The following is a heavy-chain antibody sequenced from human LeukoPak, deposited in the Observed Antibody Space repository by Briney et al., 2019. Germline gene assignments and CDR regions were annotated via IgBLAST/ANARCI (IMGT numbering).Heavy chain of an antibody. J-gene: IGHJ5*02. CDR1: GFTFSAYA. CDR2: ISGSGGIT. CDR3: AKHDPRRVVITNWFDP. D-gene: IGHD3-22*01. Sequence: GGSLRLSCVASGFTFSAYAISWVRQAPGKGLEWVSAISGSGGITYYADSVKGRFTISRGNSKNTLYLQMNSLRAEDTAVYYCAKHDPRRVVITNWFDPWGQGTLVTVSS. V-gene: IGHV3-23*01.